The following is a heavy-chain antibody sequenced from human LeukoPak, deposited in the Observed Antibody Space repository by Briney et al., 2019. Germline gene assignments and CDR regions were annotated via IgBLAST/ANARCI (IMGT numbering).Heavy chain of an antibody. Sequence: GGSLRLSCTASGFTFSSYGMHWVRQAPGKGLEWVAVIWSAGSKAISANSVKGRFIISRDNSRNTLYLQMNSLRAEDTAVYYCATDRGAAAFDIWGQGTMVTVSS. CDR2: IWSAGSKA. D-gene: IGHD6-13*01. CDR1: GFTFSSYG. CDR3: ATDRGAAAFDI. V-gene: IGHV3-33*01. J-gene: IGHJ3*02.